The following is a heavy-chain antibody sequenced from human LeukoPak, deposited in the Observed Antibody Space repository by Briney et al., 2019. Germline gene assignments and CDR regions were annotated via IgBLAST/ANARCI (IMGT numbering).Heavy chain of an antibody. Sequence: PSETLSLTCTVSGGSISSYYWSWIRQPPGKGLEWIGYIYYSGSTNYNPSLKSRVTISVDTSKNQFSLKLSSVTAADTAVYYCARGYSSAFDPWGQGTLVTVSS. CDR1: GGSISSYY. D-gene: IGHD6-25*01. CDR2: IYYSGST. J-gene: IGHJ5*02. V-gene: IGHV4-59*01. CDR3: ARGYSSAFDP.